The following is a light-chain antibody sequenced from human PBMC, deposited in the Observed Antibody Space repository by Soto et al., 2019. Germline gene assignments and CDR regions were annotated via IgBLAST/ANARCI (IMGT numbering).Light chain of an antibody. Sequence: QSVLTQPASVSGSPGQSITISCTGTSSDVGKYNLVSWYQQHPGKAPKLMIFEVNKRPSGVSDRFSGSKSANTASLTISGLQAEDEADYYCCSYAGSSTLVFGGGTKLTVL. CDR2: EVN. V-gene: IGLV2-23*02. CDR3: CSYAGSSTLV. CDR1: SSDVGKYNL. J-gene: IGLJ2*01.